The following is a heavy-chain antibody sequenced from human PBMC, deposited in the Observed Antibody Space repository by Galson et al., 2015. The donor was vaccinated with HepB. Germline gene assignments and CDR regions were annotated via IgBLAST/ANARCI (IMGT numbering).Heavy chain of an antibody. CDR3: FAGMSGRYGYFDY. D-gene: IGHD1-26*01. J-gene: IGHJ4*02. V-gene: IGHV3-74*01. CDR2: ISTDGRTR. Sequence: SLRLSCAASGFTFSSYWMHWVRQAPGKGLVWVSRISTDGRTRNYADSVEGRFTISRDNAKNTLYLQMNSLRAEDTAVYYCFAGMSGRYGYFDYWGQGTLVTVSS. CDR1: GFTFSSYW.